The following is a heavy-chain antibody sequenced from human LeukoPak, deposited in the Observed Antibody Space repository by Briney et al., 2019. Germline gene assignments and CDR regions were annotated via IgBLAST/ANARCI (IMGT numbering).Heavy chain of an antibody. Sequence: SETLFLTCTVSGGSISSYYWTWIRQPPGKGLEWIGYIYYIGTTSYNPSLKSRVTISVDTSKNQFSLKLTSVTAADTAVYYCASGHCSSTSCSYFPRWGQGTLVTVSS. CDR3: ASGHCSSTSCSYFPR. J-gene: IGHJ1*01. CDR2: IYYIGTT. V-gene: IGHV4-59*08. CDR1: GGSISSYY. D-gene: IGHD2-2*03.